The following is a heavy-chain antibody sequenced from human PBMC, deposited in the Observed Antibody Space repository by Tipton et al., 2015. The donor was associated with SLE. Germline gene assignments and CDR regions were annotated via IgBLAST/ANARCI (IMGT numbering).Heavy chain of an antibody. D-gene: IGHD6-19*01. V-gene: IGHV4-61*02. CDR3: ARRGWVDAFDI. Sequence: TLSLTCTVSGGSINSGGYYWSWIRQHPGKGLEWIGRIYSSGRTNYNPSLKSRVTMSVDTSRKQFSLKLTSVTAADTAVYYCARRGWVDAFDIWGQGTMVIVSS. J-gene: IGHJ3*02. CDR1: GGSINSGGYY. CDR2: IYSSGRT.